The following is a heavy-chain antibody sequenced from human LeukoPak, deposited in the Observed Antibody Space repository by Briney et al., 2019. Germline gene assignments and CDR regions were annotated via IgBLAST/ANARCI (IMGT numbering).Heavy chain of an antibody. Sequence: GGSLRLSCAASGFTFSSYTMNWVRQVPGKGLEWVSSIGSSSSNIYYADSVKGRFTISRDNAMKSLYLQMNSLRAEDTAVYYCARGREGIAARWWVEEPRWYFFDPWGQGTLVTVSS. CDR2: IGSSSSNI. CDR3: ARGREGIAARWWVEEPRWYFFDP. D-gene: IGHD6-6*01. CDR1: GFTFSSYT. J-gene: IGHJ5*02. V-gene: IGHV3-21*01.